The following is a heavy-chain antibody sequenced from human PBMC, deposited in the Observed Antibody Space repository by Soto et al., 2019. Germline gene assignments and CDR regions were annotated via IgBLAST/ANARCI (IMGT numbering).Heavy chain of an antibody. J-gene: IGHJ4*02. CDR1: GFTFSSYV. V-gene: IGHV3-23*01. CDR3: AKVRAQWASGPCRFDY. Sequence: EVQLLESGGDLVQPGGSLRLSCAASGFTFSSYVMIWVRQAPGRGLEWVSAVSASGSSTYYADSVKGRFTISRDNYKNTLYLQMNGLRDEDTAGYYCAKVRAQWASGPCRFDYWGQGTLVTVSS. D-gene: IGHD6-19*01. CDR2: VSASGSST.